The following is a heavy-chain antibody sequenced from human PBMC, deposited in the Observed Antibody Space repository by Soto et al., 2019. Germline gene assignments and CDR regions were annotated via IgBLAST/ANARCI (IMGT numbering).Heavy chain of an antibody. Sequence: EAQLLESGGGLVQPGGSLRLSCAASELAFSNYAMTWVRQAPGKGLEWVSVISASGYSAYYGGAVKGRFTTSRDNSKRTLYLQMNRLRADDTAVYYCAKGEQLWDPFDSWGQGTLVTVSS. CDR3: AKGEQLWDPFDS. CDR2: ISASGYSA. J-gene: IGHJ4*02. D-gene: IGHD6-13*01. V-gene: IGHV3-23*01. CDR1: ELAFSNYA.